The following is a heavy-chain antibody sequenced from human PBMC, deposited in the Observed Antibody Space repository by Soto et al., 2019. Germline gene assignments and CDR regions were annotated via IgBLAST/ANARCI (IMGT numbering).Heavy chain of an antibody. CDR3: ARRYSNAFDI. Sequence: SETLSLTCTVSGGSISSYYWSWIRQPPGKGLDWIGYIYYSGSTNYNPSLKSRVTISVDTSKNQFSLKLSSVTAADTAVYYCARRYSNAFDIWGQGTMVTVSS. D-gene: IGHD6-13*01. J-gene: IGHJ3*02. V-gene: IGHV4-59*08. CDR2: IYYSGST. CDR1: GGSISSYY.